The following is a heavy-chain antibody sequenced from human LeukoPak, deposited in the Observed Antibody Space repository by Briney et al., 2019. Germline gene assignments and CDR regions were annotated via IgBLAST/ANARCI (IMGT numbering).Heavy chain of an antibody. J-gene: IGHJ4*02. D-gene: IGHD3-9*01. CDR2: FDPEDGET. V-gene: IGHV1-24*01. Sequence: ASVKVSCKVFGYTLTELSMHWVRQAPGKGLEWMGGFDPEDGETIYAQKFQGRVTMTEDTSTDTAYMELSSLRSEDTAVYYCATSSLRYFDWLLPDFDYWGQGTLVTVSS. CDR3: ATSSLRYFDWLLPDFDY. CDR1: GYTLTELS.